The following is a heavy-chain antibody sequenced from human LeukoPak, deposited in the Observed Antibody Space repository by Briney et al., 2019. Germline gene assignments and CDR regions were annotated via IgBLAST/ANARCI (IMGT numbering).Heavy chain of an antibody. J-gene: IGHJ4*02. Sequence: EASVKVSCKASGYTFTGYYMHWVRQAPGQGLEWMGWINPNSGGTNYAQKFQGRVTMTRDTSISTAYMELSRLRSDDTAVYYCAYRDGYNYAFDYWGQGTLVTVSS. V-gene: IGHV1-2*02. CDR1: GYTFTGYY. CDR3: AYRDGYNYAFDY. CDR2: INPNSGGT. D-gene: IGHD5-24*01.